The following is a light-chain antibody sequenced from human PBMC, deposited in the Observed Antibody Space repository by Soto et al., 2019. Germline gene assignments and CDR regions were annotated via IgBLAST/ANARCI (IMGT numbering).Light chain of an antibody. J-gene: IGLJ3*02. CDR2: LNSDGSH. V-gene: IGLV4-69*01. Sequence: QSVLTQPPSASASLGASVKLTCTLSSGHNSYAIAWHQQQPEKGPRYLMKLNSDGSHSKGDGTPDRFSGSSSGAERYLTISSLQSEDEADYYCQIWSTDMRVFGGGTNLTVL. CDR1: SGHNSYA. CDR3: QIWSTDMRV.